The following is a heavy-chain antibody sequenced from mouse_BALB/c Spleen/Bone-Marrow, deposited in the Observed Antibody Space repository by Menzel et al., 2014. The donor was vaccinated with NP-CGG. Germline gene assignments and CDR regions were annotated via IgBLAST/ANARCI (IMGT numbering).Heavy chain of an antibody. CDR1: GYTFTSYT. D-gene: IGHD2-4*01. Sequence: SGAELARPGASVKMSCKASGYTFTSYTIHWVKQRPGQGLEWIGYINPSSDHTNYNQKFKDKATLTADKSSSTAYMQLSSLTSEDSAVYYCAREGLRAWFVYWGQGTLVTVSA. CDR2: INPSSDHT. CDR3: AREGLRAWFVY. J-gene: IGHJ3*01. V-gene: IGHV1-4*01.